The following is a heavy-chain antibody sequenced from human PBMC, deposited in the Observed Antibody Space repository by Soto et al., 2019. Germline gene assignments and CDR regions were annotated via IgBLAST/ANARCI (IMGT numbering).Heavy chain of an antibody. CDR1: GFTFSSYS. J-gene: IGHJ4*02. CDR3: ARIWGALAGYSSSWYDDY. CDR2: IRGSSSYI. Sequence: GGSLRLSCAASGFTFSSYSMNWVRQAPGKGLEWVSSIRGSSSYIYYADSVKGRFTISRDNAKNSLYLQMNSLRAEDTAVYYCARIWGALAGYSSSWYDDYWGQGTLVTVSS. V-gene: IGHV3-21*01. D-gene: IGHD6-13*01.